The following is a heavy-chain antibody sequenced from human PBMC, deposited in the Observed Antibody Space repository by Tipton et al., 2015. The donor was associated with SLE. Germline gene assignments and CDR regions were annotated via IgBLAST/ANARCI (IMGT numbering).Heavy chain of an antibody. CDR2: ISYSGST. V-gene: IGHV4-59*12. CDR3: ARKRGDRVGLDH. CDR1: GGTISSYY. J-gene: IGHJ4*02. D-gene: IGHD3-10*01. Sequence: TLSLTCIVSGGTISSYYWTWVRQPPGKGLEWIGYISYSGSTNYNPSLKSRVTISLDTSKNQFSLNLRSVTAADTAVYYCARKRGDRVGLDHWGQGTLVTVSS.